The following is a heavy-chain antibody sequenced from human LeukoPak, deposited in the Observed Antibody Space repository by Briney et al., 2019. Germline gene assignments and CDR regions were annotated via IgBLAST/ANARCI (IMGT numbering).Heavy chain of an antibody. J-gene: IGHJ4*02. V-gene: IGHV3-43*02. CDR1: GFTIDDYA. D-gene: IGHD2-8*01. CDR2: ISGDGGST. CDR3: ARRDIVLMVYPDY. Sequence: GGSLRLSCAASGFTIDDYAMHWVRQAPGKGLEWVSLISGDGGSTYYADSVKGRFTISRDNAKNSLYLQMNSLRAEDTAVYYCARRDIVLMVYPDYWGQGTLVTVSS.